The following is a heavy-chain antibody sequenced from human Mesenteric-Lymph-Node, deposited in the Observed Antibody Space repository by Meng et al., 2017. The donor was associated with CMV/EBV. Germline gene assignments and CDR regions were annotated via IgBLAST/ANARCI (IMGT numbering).Heavy chain of an antibody. CDR3: ARDLVKQTGNYDFWSDTQNFDMDV. V-gene: IGHV3-30-3*01. D-gene: IGHD3-3*01. Sequence: GESLKISCAASGFIFSSYAIHWVRQAPGKGLEWVAVISFDGGNKYYADSVKGRFTISRDNSKNTLWLQMTSLRPEDTAVYYCARDLVKQTGNYDFWSDTQNFDMDVWGQGTTVTVSS. CDR2: ISFDGGNK. CDR1: GFIFSSYA. J-gene: IGHJ6*02.